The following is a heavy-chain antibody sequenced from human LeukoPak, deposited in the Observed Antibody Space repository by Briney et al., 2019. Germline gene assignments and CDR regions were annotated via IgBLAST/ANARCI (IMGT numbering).Heavy chain of an antibody. CDR1: GYTFNSYD. D-gene: IGHD3-10*01. CDR3: AGGGAGTYYKRDGWFDP. J-gene: IGHJ5*02. V-gene: IGHV1-8*01. Sequence: GASVKVSCKASGYTFNSYDINWVRQATGQGLEWMGWMNPNTGNTGYGERFQGRVTMTRDNSISTAYMELNSLTSEDTAVYYCAGGGAGTYYKRDGWFDPWGQGTVVTVSS. CDR2: MNPNTGNT.